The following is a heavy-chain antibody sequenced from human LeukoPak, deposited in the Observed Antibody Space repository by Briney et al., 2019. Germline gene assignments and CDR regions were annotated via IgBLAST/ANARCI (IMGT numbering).Heavy chain of an antibody. D-gene: IGHD5-12*01. CDR2: INPNSGGT. Sequence: ASVKVSCKASGYTFTGYYMHWVRQAPGQGLEWMGWINPNSGGTNYAQKFQGWVTMTRDTSISTAYMELSRLRSDDTAVCYCARGLKGGYSGYDKYYFDYWGQGTLVTVSS. CDR1: GYTFTGYY. J-gene: IGHJ4*02. CDR3: ARGLKGGYSGYDKYYFDY. V-gene: IGHV1-2*04.